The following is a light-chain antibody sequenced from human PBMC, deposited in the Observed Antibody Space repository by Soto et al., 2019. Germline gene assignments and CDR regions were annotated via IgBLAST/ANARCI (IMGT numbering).Light chain of an antibody. J-gene: IGLJ1*01. CDR3: CSYASSTSYV. Sequence: QSALTQPASVSGSPGQSITISCTGTSSDVGGYNYVTWYQQHPGEAPKLMIHDVSSRASGVPNRFPGSKSGTTASLTISGLQAEDEADYYCCSYASSTSYVFGTGTKLTVL. V-gene: IGLV2-14*03. CDR2: DVS. CDR1: SSDVGGYNY.